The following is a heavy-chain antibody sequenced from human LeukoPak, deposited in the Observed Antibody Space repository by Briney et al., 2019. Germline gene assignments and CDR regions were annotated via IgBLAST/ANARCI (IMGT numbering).Heavy chain of an antibody. J-gene: IGHJ4*02. CDR2: INQDGREK. CDR3: ARDDYGPAGY. CDR1: LFTLTHYW. Sequence: GGSLRLSCAPPLFTLTHYWMSWVRPTPQKGRERVANINQDGREKYYVDSVRGRFTISRDNAKNTVYLQMNGLRDGDTAVCFCARDDYGPAGYGGQGTLVTVSS. V-gene: IGHV3-7*01. D-gene: IGHD4-17*01.